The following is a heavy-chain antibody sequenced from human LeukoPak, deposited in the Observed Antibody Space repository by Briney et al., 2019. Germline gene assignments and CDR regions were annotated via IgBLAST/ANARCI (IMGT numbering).Heavy chain of an antibody. CDR2: ISAYNGNT. Sequence: EASVNVSFKATHYTFTTYGCNWLRQAPGQGLEWMGWISAYNGNTNYAQKLQGRVTMTTDTSTSTAYMELRSLRSDNTDVYYCARVGPPYGTYVWGQGTTVTVSS. CDR3: ARVGPPYGTYV. J-gene: IGHJ6*02. V-gene: IGHV1-18*01. CDR1: HYTFTTYG.